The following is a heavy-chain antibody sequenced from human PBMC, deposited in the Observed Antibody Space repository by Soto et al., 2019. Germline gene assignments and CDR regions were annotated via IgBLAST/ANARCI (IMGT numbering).Heavy chain of an antibody. V-gene: IGHV1-2*04. J-gene: IGHJ4*02. CDR1: GYTFTGYH. CDR3: ARLLDTTYYFDY. D-gene: IGHD4-17*01. Sequence: ASVKVSCKASGYTFTGYHMHWVRQAPGQGLEWMGWINPNSGGTNYAQKFQGWVTMTRDTSISTAYMELSRLRSDDTAVYYCARLLDTTYYFDYWGQGTLVTVSS. CDR2: INPNSGGT.